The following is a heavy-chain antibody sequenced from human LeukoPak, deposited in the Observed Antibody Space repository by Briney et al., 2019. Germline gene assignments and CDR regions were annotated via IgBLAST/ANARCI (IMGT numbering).Heavy chain of an antibody. J-gene: IGHJ2*01. Sequence: PGGSLRLSCAASGFSFSRYGMHWVRQAPGKGLEWVAAIWYDGSNQYYADSVKGRFTISRDNSKNTLYVQMNSLRGEDTAVYYCARVTYGGNSGNRYFDLWGRGTLVTVSP. CDR3: ARVTYGGNSGNRYFDL. CDR2: IWYDGSNQ. V-gene: IGHV3-33*01. CDR1: GFSFSRYG. D-gene: IGHD4-23*01.